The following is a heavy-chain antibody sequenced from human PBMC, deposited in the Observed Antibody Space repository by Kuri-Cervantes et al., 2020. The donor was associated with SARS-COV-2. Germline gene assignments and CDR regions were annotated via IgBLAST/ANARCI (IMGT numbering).Heavy chain of an antibody. CDR2: ISAYNGNT. CDR3: AREADCSGSTSCYLSR. D-gene: IGHD2-2*01. CDR1: GYTFTNFA. V-gene: IGHV1-18*01. J-gene: IGHJ4*02. Sequence: ASVKVSCKASGYTFTNFAISWVRQAPGQGLEWMGWISAYNGNTNYAQKLQGRVTMTTDTSTSTAYMELRSLRSDDTAVYYCAREADCSGSTSCYLSRWGQGTLVTVSS.